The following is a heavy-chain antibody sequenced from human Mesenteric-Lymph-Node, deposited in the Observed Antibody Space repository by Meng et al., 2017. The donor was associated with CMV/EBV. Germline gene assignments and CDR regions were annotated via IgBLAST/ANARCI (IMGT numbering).Heavy chain of an antibody. Sequence: GESLKISCEGLGFIFEDYGMSWVRQAPGKGPEWVSGINWRGETTGYADSVKGRFTISRDNARNSLYLQMNSLRAEDTAFYYCAKDAVGATPRNWFDSWGQGTLVTVSS. V-gene: IGHV3-20*04. D-gene: IGHD1-14*01. CDR1: GFIFEDYG. CDR3: AKDAVGATPRNWFDS. CDR2: INWRGETT. J-gene: IGHJ5*01.